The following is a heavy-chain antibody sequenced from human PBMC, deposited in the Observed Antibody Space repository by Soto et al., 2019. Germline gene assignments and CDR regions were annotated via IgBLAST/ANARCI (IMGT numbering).Heavy chain of an antibody. CDR1: GGSISSYY. Sequence: SETLSLTCTVSGGSISSYYWSWIRQPPGKGLEWIGYIYYSGSTNYNPSLKSRVTISVDTSKNQFSLKLSSVTAADTAVYYCARDMDWNYGNNWFDHWGQGTLVTV. V-gene: IGHV4-59*01. CDR2: IYYSGST. CDR3: ARDMDWNYGNNWFDH. J-gene: IGHJ5*02. D-gene: IGHD1-7*01.